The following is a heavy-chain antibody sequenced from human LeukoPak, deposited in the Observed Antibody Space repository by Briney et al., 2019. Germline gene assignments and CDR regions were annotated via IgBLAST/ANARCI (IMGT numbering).Heavy chain of an antibody. CDR3: AKDPQWLRLRWAPPDY. J-gene: IGHJ4*02. D-gene: IGHD5-12*01. V-gene: IGHV3-30*18. CDR1: GFTFSSYG. Sequence: GRSLRLSCAASGFTFSSYGMHWVRQAPGKGLEWVAVISYDGSNKYYADSVKGRFTISRDNSKNTLYLQMNSLRAEDTAVYYCAKDPQWLRLRWAPPDYWGQGTLVTVSS. CDR2: ISYDGSNK.